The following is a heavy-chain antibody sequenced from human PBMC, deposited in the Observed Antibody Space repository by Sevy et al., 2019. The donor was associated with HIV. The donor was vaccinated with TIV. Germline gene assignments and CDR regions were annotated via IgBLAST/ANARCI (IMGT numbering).Heavy chain of an antibody. CDR1: GYTFTSYG. J-gene: IGHJ3*02. D-gene: IGHD3-22*01. V-gene: IGHV1-18*04. Sequence: ASVKVSCKASGYTFTSYGISWVRQAPGQGLEWTGWISAYNGNTNYAQKLQGRVTMTTDTSTSTAYMELRSLRSDDTAVYYCARDESGSYYYDSSGYYRALTFDIWGQGTMVTVSS. CDR2: ISAYNGNT. CDR3: ARDESGSYYYDSSGYYRALTFDI.